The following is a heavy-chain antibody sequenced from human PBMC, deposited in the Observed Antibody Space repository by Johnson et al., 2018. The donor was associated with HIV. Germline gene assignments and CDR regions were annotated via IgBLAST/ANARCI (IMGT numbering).Heavy chain of an antibody. D-gene: IGHD5-24*01. CDR3: ARAGDGYSYDAFDI. V-gene: IGHV3-30-3*01. CDR1: GFTFSHYS. Sequence: QVLLLESGGGVVKPGRSLNLSCVASGFTFSHYSMHWVRQAPGKGLEWVAVISYDGSNKYYADSVKGRFTISRYNSKNTLYLQMNSLRAEDTAVYYCARAGDGYSYDAFDIWGQGTMVTVSS. J-gene: IGHJ3*02. CDR2: ISYDGSNK.